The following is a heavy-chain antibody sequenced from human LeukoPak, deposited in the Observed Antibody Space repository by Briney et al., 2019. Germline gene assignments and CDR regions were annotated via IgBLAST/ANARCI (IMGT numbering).Heavy chain of an antibody. CDR3: ARAFYDYVWGRYANWFDP. Sequence: ASVKVSCRASGYTFTSYAMNWVRQAPGQGLEWMGWINTNTGNPTYAQGFTGRFVFSLDTSVSTAYLQISSLKAEGTAVYYCARAFYDYVWGRYANWFDPWGQGTLVTVSS. V-gene: IGHV7-4-1*02. J-gene: IGHJ5*02. CDR1: GYTFTSYA. CDR2: INTNTGNP. D-gene: IGHD3-16*01.